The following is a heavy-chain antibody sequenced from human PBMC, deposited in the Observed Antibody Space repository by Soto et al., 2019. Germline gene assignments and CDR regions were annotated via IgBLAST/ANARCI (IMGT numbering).Heavy chain of an antibody. CDR3: ARDQLSYDILTGIDY. CDR1: GFTFDDYG. D-gene: IGHD3-9*01. Sequence: GSLRLSCAASGFTFDDYGMSWVRQAPGKGLEWVSGINWNGGSTGYADSVKGRFTISRDNAKNSLYLQMNSLRAEDTALYYCARDQLSYDILTGIDYWGQGTLVTVSS. J-gene: IGHJ4*02. V-gene: IGHV3-20*04. CDR2: INWNGGST.